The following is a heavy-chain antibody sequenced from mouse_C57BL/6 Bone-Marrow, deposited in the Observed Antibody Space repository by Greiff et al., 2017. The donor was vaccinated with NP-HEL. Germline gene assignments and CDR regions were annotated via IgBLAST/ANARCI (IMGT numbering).Heavy chain of an antibody. CDR2: IHPNSGST. V-gene: IGHV1-64*01. D-gene: IGHD2-4*01. J-gene: IGHJ3*01. CDR3: ARPYDYTWFAY. Sequence: QVQLQQPGAELVKPGALVKLSCKASGYTFTSYWMHWVKQRPGQGLEWIGMIHPNSGSTNYNEKFKSKATLTVDKSSSTAYMQLSSLTSEDSAVYYCARPYDYTWFAYWGQGTLVTVSA. CDR1: GYTFTSYW.